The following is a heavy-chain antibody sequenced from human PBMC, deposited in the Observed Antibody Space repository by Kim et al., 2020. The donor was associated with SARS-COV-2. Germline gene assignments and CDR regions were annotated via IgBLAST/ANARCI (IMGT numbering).Heavy chain of an antibody. D-gene: IGHD3-9*01. CDR2: ISYDGSNK. CDR1: GFTFSSYA. Sequence: GGSLRLSCAASGFTFSSYAMHWVRQAPGKGLEWVAVISYDGSNKYYADSVKGRFTISRDNSKNTLYLQMNSLRAEDTAVYYCARDAGSYDILTGQFDYWG. J-gene: IGHJ4*01. V-gene: IGHV3-30*04. CDR3: ARDAGSYDILTGQFDY.